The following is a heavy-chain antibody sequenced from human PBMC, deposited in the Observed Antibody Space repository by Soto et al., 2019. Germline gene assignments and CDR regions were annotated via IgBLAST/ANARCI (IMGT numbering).Heavy chain of an antibody. CDR3: ARGDTVMVYFDY. CDR2: IYYSGST. CDR1: GGSISSGDYY. J-gene: IGHJ4*02. Sequence: PSETLSLTCTVSGGSISSGDYYWSWIRQPPGKGLEWIGYIYYSGSTYYNPSLKSRVTISVDTSKNQFSLKLSSVTAADTAVYYCARGDTVMVYFDYWGQGTLVTVSS. V-gene: IGHV4-30-4*01. D-gene: IGHD5-18*01.